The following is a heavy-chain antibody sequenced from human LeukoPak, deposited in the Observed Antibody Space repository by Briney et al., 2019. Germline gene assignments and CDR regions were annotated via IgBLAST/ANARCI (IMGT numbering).Heavy chain of an antibody. CDR1: GVTFANYA. Sequence: GGSLRLSCSASGVTFANYAVSWVRQPPGKGLEWVAVTIDVGDITYYPNSVKGRFTISRDNSKKTLYLQMNSLRVDDTAVYYCERGDGYNDAESLQHWGQGTLVTVS. CDR3: ERGDGYNDAESLQH. CDR2: TIDVGDIT. D-gene: IGHD5-24*01. V-gene: IGHV3-23*01. J-gene: IGHJ1*01.